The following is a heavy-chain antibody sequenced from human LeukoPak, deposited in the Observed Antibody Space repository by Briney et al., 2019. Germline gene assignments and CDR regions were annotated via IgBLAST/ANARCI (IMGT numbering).Heavy chain of an antibody. CDR1: GFTFSSFW. V-gene: IGHV3-7*01. J-gene: IGHJ4*02. CDR2: IMHDGGDK. Sequence: PGGSLRLSCAASGFTFSSFWMTWVRQAPGKGLEWVANIMHDGGDKYYVDSVKGRFAISRDNAKNSLYLQMNSLRVEDTAVYDCERGGLYCSGTSCYKETDYWGQGTLVTVSS. CDR3: ERGGLYCSGTSCYKETDY. D-gene: IGHD2-2*02.